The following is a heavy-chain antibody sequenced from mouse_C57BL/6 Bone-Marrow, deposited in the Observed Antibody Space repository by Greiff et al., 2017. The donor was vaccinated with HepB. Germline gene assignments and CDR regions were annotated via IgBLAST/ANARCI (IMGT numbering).Heavy chain of an antibody. V-gene: IGHV1-55*01. Sequence: QVQLQQPGAELVKPGASVKMSCKASGYTFTSYWITWVKQRPGQGLEWIGDIYPGSGSTNYNEKFKSKATLTVDTSSSTADMQRSSLTSEDSEVYYCARVYGYPFAYWGQGTLVTVSA. J-gene: IGHJ3*01. CDR3: ARVYGYPFAY. CDR2: IYPGSGST. D-gene: IGHD2-2*01. CDR1: GYTFTSYW.